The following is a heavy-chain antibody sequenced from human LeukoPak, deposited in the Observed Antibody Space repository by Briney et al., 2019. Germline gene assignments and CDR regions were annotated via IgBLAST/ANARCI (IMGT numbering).Heavy chain of an antibody. CDR1: GFTFSSYA. CDR3: ARDVTALDS. J-gene: IGHJ4*02. CDR2: ISYDGSNK. Sequence: SGGSLRLSCAASGFTFSSYAMHWVRQAPGKGLEWVAVISYDGSNKYYADSVKGRFTISRDNSKNTLYLQMNSLRAEDTAVYYCARDVTALDSWGQGTLVTVSS. D-gene: IGHD2-2*01. V-gene: IGHV3-30-3*01.